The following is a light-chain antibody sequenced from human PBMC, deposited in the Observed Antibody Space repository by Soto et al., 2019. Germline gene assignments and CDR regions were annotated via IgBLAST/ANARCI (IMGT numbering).Light chain of an antibody. Sequence: QAVVTQPPSVSGASGQRVTISCTGSSSNIGAGYDVHWYQQLPGTAPKLLIYGNSNRPSGVPDRFSGSKSGTSASLAITGLQAEDEADYYCQSYDSSLSRVFGGGTKLTVL. J-gene: IGLJ2*01. CDR3: QSYDSSLSRV. CDR2: GNS. CDR1: SSNIGAGYD. V-gene: IGLV1-40*01.